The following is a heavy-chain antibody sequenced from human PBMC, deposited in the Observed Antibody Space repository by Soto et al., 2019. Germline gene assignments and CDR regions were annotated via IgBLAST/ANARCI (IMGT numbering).Heavy chain of an antibody. J-gene: IGHJ6*02. CDR1: GYTFTSYA. D-gene: IGHD2-2*01. Sequence: ASVKVSCKASGYTFTSYAMHCVRQAPGQRLEWMGWINAGNGNTKYSQKFQGRVTITRDTSASTAYMELSSLRSEDTAVYYCARDQDIVVVPAATRGMEVWGQGTTVTVSS. CDR2: INAGNGNT. CDR3: ARDQDIVVVPAATRGMEV. V-gene: IGHV1-3*01.